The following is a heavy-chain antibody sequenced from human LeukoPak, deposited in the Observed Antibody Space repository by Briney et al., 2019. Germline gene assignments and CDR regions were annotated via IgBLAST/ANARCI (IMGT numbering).Heavy chain of an antibody. Sequence: GRPLSLSCAASGFIFSTYGMHGVRQAPGKGLEGVAFIWSDGSNENYADPVKGRFTISKDNSKNTLYLQMNSLRAEDTAVYYCASDKGASAFDMWGQGTMVTVSS. CDR2: IWSDGSNE. CDR3: ASDKGASAFDM. V-gene: IGHV3-33*01. D-gene: IGHD5-12*01. CDR1: GFIFSTYG. J-gene: IGHJ3*02.